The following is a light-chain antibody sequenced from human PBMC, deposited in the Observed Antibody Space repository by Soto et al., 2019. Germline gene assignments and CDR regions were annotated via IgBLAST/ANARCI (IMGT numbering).Light chain of an antibody. Sequence: EIVMTQSPATLSVSPGERATLSCRASQSVNINLAWYQQKPGQAPRLLIYRASTRATGIPARFSGSGSGTEFTLTISSLQSEDFAVYYCQQYNNWPPVTFGQGTKVEIK. CDR2: RAS. J-gene: IGKJ1*01. CDR1: QSVNIN. CDR3: QQYNNWPPVT. V-gene: IGKV3-15*01.